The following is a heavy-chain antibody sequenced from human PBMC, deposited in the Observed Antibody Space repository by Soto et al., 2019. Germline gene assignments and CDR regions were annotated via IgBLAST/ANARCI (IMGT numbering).Heavy chain of an antibody. V-gene: IGHV1-69*02. CDR2: IIPILGIA. CDR1: GGTFSSYT. J-gene: IGHJ4*02. Sequence: QVQLVQSGAEVKKPGSSVKVSCKASGGTFSSYTISWVRQAPGQGLEWMGRIIPILGIANYAQKFQGRVTITADKSTSTAYMELSSLRSEDTAVYYCARGPYYYDSSGQGDLPDYWGQGTLVTVSS. D-gene: IGHD3-22*01. CDR3: ARGPYYYDSSGQGDLPDY.